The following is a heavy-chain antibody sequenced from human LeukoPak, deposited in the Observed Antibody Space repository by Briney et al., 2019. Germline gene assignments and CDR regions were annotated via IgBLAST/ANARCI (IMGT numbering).Heavy chain of an antibody. CDR3: AAMITYYFDY. V-gene: IGHV3-30*02. Sequence: PGGSLRLSCTAAGFSFSDYGMHWVRQAPGKGREWVAFTRYDGTNEYYADSVKGRFTISRDTSKNTLYLQMNSLRAEDTAVYYCAAMITYYFDYWGQGALVTVSS. D-gene: IGHD5-18*01. CDR1: GFSFSDYG. J-gene: IGHJ4*02. CDR2: TRYDGTNE.